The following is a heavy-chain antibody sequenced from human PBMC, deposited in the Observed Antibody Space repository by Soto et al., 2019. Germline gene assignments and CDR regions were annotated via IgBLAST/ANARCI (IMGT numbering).Heavy chain of an antibody. J-gene: IGHJ4*02. CDR3: ARDRDSSSPGLFDY. CDR2: ISYDGSNK. V-gene: IGHV3-30-3*01. Sequence: GGSLRLSCAASGFTFSSYAMHWVRQAPGKGLEWVAVISYDGSNKYYADSVKGRFTISRDNSKNTLYLQMNSLRAEDTAVYYSARDRDSSSPGLFDYWGQGTLVTVSS. D-gene: IGHD6-6*01. CDR1: GFTFSSYA.